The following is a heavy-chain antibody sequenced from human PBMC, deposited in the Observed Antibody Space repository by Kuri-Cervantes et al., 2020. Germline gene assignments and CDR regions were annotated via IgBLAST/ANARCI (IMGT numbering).Heavy chain of an antibody. V-gene: IGHV3-30*02. J-gene: IGHJ4*02. Sequence: GGSLRLSCAASGFTFSSYSMNWVRQAPGKGLEWVTFIRYDGSNKYYVDSVKGRFTISRDNSKNTLFLQMNSLRAEDTAVYYCARDKEKSSSTYYGPFDYWGQGTLVTVSS. CDR2: IRYDGSNK. CDR1: GFTFSSYS. CDR3: ARDKEKSSSTYYGPFDY. D-gene: IGHD3-22*01.